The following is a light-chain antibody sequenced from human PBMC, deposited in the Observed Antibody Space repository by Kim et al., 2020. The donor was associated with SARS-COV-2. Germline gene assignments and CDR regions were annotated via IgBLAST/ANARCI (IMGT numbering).Light chain of an antibody. CDR2: AAS. CDR3: QQLISYPIT. CDR1: QGIGGR. Sequence: IQLTRSPSSLSASVGDRVTITCRASQGIGGRLAWYQQKPGKAPNLLIYAASTLQRGVPSRFSGSGSGTDFALTISSLQPEDFAIYYCQQLISYPITFGQGTRLEIK. V-gene: IGKV1-9*01. J-gene: IGKJ5*01.